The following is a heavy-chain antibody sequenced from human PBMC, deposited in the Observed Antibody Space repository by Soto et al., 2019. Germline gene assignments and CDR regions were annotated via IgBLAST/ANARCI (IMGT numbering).Heavy chain of an antibody. CDR1: GGSISSYY. CDR3: ARGLVLDWFDP. D-gene: IGHD6-19*01. J-gene: IGHJ5*02. CDR2: IYYSGST. V-gene: IGHV4-59*01. Sequence: SETLSLTCTVSGGSISSYYWSWIRQPPGKGLEWIGYIYYSGSTNYNPSIKSRVTISVDTSKNQFSLKLSSVTAADTAVYYCARGLVLDWFDPWGQGTLVTVSS.